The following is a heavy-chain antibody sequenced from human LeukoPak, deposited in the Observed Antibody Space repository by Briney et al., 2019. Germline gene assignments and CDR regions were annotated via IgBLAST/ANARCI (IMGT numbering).Heavy chain of an antibody. D-gene: IGHD4-23*01. CDR3: ARGHGGFYGGKAFDY. Sequence: GGSLRLSCAASGFTFSDYGMHWVRQAPGKGLEWVAFIRYDGTNKYYADSVKGRFTISRDNSKNTLYLQMNSLRAEDTAVYYCARGHGGFYGGKAFDYWGQGTLVTVSS. CDR1: GFTFSDYG. CDR2: IRYDGTNK. J-gene: IGHJ4*02. V-gene: IGHV3-30*02.